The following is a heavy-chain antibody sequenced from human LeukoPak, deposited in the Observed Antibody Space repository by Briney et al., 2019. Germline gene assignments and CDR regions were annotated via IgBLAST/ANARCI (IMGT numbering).Heavy chain of an antibody. D-gene: IGHD3-22*01. CDR1: GFIFSSYA. CDR2: ISYDGSNK. J-gene: IGHJ4*02. V-gene: IGHV3-30*19. CDR3: ARVYYDSSGYYYGADY. Sequence: GGSLRLSCAASGFIFSSYAMHWVRQAPGKGLEWVAVISYDGSNKHYADSVKGRFTISRDNSKNTLYLQMNSLRAEDTAVYYCARVYYDSSGYYYGADYWGQGTLVTVSS.